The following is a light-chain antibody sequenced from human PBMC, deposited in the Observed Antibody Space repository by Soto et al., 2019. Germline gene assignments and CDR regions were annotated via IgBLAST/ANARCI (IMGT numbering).Light chain of an antibody. CDR3: GTWDSSLIAL. J-gene: IGLJ1*01. CDR1: SSNIGSND. CDR2: ENS. V-gene: IGLV1-51*02. Sequence: QSVLTQPPSVSAAPGQKVTISCSGNSSNIGSNDVSWYQQLPGKAPKLLIYENSQRPSWISVRFSGSKSGTSATLGITGLQTGDEADYYCGTWDSSLIALFGTGTKVTVL.